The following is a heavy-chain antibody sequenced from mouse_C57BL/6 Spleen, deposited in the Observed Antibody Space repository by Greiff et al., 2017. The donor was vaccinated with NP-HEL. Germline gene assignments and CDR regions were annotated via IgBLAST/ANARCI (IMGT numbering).Heavy chain of an antibody. V-gene: IGHV5-6*01. CDR2: ISSGGSYT. CDR3: ARHIYYGNYGCYFDY. J-gene: IGHJ2*01. CDR1: GFTFSSYG. Sequence: EVQLVESGGDLVKPGGSLKLSCAASGFTFSSYGMSWVRQTPDKRLEWVATISSGGSYTYYLDSVKGRFTISRDNAKNTLYLQMSSLKSEDTAMYYCARHIYYGNYGCYFDYWGQGTTLTVSS. D-gene: IGHD2-1*01.